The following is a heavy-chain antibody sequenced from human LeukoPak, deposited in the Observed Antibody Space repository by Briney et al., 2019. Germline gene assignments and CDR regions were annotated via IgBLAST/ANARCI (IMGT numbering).Heavy chain of an antibody. V-gene: IGHV1-24*01. CDR3: AAGGLYDLLPY. CDR2: FDPGNGEI. J-gene: IGHJ4*02. D-gene: IGHD3-3*01. CDR1: GHTLSDLT. Sequence: ASVKVSCKVSGHTLSDLTMHWVRQAPGKGLEWMGGFDPGNGEIIYAQKFQGRVTMTEDASTDTAFMELSSLKSEDTAVYYCAAGGLYDLLPYWGQGTLVTVSS.